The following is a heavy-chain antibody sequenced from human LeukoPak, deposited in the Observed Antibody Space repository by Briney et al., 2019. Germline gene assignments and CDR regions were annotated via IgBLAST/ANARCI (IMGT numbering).Heavy chain of an antibody. CDR2: TYYRFKWYN. J-gene: IGHJ4*02. CDR3: ARSRDGYIDY. D-gene: IGHD5-24*01. Sequence: SQTLSLTCALSGDRVSRNSAAWNWIRQYPSRGLEWLVWTYYRFKWYNYYAVSVKSRITINPDTSENQFSLQLNSVTPEDTAVYYCARSRDGYIDYWGQGTLVTVSS. V-gene: IGHV6-1*01. CDR1: GDRVSRNSAA.